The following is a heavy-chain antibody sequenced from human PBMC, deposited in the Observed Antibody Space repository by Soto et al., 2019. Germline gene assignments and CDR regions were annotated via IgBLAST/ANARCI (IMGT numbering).Heavy chain of an antibody. D-gene: IGHD1-26*01. CDR1: GDSVSTNSAA. J-gene: IGHJ4*02. V-gene: IGHV6-1*01. CDR2: TFYRSKWFT. CDR3: VRDVGFDFDY. Sequence: SQTLSLTCAISGDSVSTNSAAWNWIRQSPSRGLEWLGRTFYRSKWFTDYAESLKGRITVNPDTSKNQFSLQLNSVTPEDTALYYCVRDVGFDFDYWGQGTLVTVSS.